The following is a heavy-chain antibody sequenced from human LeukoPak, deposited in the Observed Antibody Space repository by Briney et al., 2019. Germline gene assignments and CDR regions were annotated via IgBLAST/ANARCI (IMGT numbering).Heavy chain of an antibody. CDR3: AREGTIAVALTYFDY. CDR1: GFTFSNYS. CDR2: ISSSSSTI. D-gene: IGHD6-19*01. J-gene: IGHJ4*02. Sequence: GGSLRLSCTASGFTFSNYSMSWVRQAPGKGLEWVSYISSSSSTIYYADSVKGRFTISRDNAKNSLYMQMNSLRAEDTAVYYCAREGTIAVALTYFDYWGPGNLVTVSS. V-gene: IGHV3-48*01.